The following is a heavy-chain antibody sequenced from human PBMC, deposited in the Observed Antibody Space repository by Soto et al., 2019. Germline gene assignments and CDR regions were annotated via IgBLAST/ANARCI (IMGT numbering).Heavy chain of an antibody. J-gene: IGHJ4*02. CDR2: ISAYNGNT. CDR3: ARDRGSDGLDY. V-gene: IGHV1-18*01. D-gene: IGHD3-16*01. Sequence: QVQLVQSGAEVKKPGASVKVSCKASGYTFTSYGISWVRQAPGQGLEWMGWISAYNGNTNYAQKLQGRVTMTTDRATRTAYMELRGLRSEDTGVYYCARDRGSDGLDYWGQGTLVTVSS. CDR1: GYTFTSYG.